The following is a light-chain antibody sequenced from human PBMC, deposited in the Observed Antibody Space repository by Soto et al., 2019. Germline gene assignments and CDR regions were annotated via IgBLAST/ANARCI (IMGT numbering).Light chain of an antibody. CDR3: QQYNQWPLT. Sequence: ETVMTQSPATLSVSPGERATLSCRAGQSVNSYLAWYQQKPGQAPRLLIRGASARATGIPARFSGSGSGTEFTLTISSLQPEDFAVYYCQQYNQWPLTFGGGTKV. CDR1: QSVNSY. CDR2: GAS. V-gene: IGKV3-15*01. J-gene: IGKJ4*01.